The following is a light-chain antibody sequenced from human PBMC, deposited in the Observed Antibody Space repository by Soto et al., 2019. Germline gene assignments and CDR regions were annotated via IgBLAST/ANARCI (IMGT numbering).Light chain of an antibody. CDR3: KQSYSSQFT. CDR1: PTISNY. J-gene: IGKJ3*01. CDR2: GAT. Sequence: DIHMTQSPSSLSASVGDRVTIICRASPTISNYLNWYQQKPGKAPKVLIYGATRLQSGVPSRFSGSGVGKDLTLTISSLQPEDFATYYCKQSYSSQFTFGPGTKVDIX. V-gene: IGKV1-39*01.